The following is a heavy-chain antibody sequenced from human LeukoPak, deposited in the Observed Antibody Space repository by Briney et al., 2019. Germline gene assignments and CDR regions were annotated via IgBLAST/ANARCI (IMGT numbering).Heavy chain of an antibody. CDR3: ARDRARWGSKTFGY. V-gene: IGHV1-2*02. CDR2: INPNSGGT. D-gene: IGHD3-16*01. CDR1: GYTFTGYY. Sequence: ASVKVSCKASGYTFTGYYMHWVRQAPGQGLEWMGWINPNSGGTNYAQKFQGRVTMARDTSISTAYMELSRLRSDDTAVYYCARDRARWGSKTFGYWGQGTLVTVSS. J-gene: IGHJ4*02.